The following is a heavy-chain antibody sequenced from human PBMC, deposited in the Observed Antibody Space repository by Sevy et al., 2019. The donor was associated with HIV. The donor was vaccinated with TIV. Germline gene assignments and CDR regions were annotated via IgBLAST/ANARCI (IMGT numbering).Heavy chain of an antibody. CDR3: ARDKGFDIWSGYYKGYYYNGMDV. V-gene: IGHV1-18*01. CDR1: GYTFTSYG. D-gene: IGHD3-3*01. CDR2: ISAYNGNT. J-gene: IGHJ6*02. Sequence: ASVKVSCKASGYTFTSYGISWVRQAPGQGLEWMGWISAYNGNTNYAQKLQGRVTMTTDTSTSTAYMELRSLRSDDTAMYYGARDKGFDIWSGYYKGYYYNGMDVWGQGTTVTVSS.